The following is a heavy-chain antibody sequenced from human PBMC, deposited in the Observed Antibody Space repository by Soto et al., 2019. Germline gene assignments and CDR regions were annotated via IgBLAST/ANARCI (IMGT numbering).Heavy chain of an antibody. J-gene: IGHJ4*02. V-gene: IGHV1-69*01. CDR2: FVPIVGTA. Sequence: QVQLGQSGAEVKKPGSSVKVSCKASGGTFSSYAISWVRQAPGQGLEWLGAFVPIVGTADYAQKFQGRVTITADESSNTAYMELRSLRSEDTAVYYCVIGSTFSGEFEFWGQGTPVAVSS. CDR1: GGTFSSYA. CDR3: VIGSTFSGEFEF. D-gene: IGHD1-26*01.